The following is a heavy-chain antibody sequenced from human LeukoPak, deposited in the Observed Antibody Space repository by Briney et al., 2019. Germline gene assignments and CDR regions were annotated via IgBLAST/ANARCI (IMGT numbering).Heavy chain of an antibody. CDR2: IYYSGST. J-gene: IGHJ3*02. Sequence: SETLSLTCSVSGGSISSYYWSWIRQPPGKGLEWIGYIYYSGSTNYNPSLKSRVTISINTSKNQFSLKLSSVTAADTAVYYRARDQRGSYFAFDIWGQGTMVTVSS. CDR3: ARDQRGSYFAFDI. V-gene: IGHV4-59*12. CDR1: GGSISSYY. D-gene: IGHD1-26*01.